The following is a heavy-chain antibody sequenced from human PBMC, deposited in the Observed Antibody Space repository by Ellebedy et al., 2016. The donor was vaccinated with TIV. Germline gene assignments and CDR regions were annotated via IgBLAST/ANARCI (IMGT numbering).Heavy chain of an antibody. D-gene: IGHD3-10*01. CDR2: ISYDGTSQ. V-gene: IGHV3-30*01. CDR3: ARPRSSGSGSFGSFDY. J-gene: IGHJ4*02. CDR1: GFSFSTYT. Sequence: GESLKISCAASGFSFSTYTMHWVRQTPGEVPEWVAVISYDGTSQYYADSVKGRLTISRDNSDNTLFLHMNSLRVDDSAVYYCARPRSSGSGSFGSFDYWGQGALVTVSS.